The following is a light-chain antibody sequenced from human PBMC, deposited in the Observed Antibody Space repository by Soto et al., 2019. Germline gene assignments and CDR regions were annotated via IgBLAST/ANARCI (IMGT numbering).Light chain of an antibody. Sequence: EIVLTQSPATLCLSPGERATLSCRASQSVSRNLAWYQQKPGQAPRLLIYDASNRATGIPARFSGSGSGTDFTLTISRLEPEDFAVYYCQQYDTSPVTFGQGTKVDIK. CDR2: DAS. J-gene: IGKJ2*01. V-gene: IGKV3-11*01. CDR1: QSVSRN. CDR3: QQYDTSPVT.